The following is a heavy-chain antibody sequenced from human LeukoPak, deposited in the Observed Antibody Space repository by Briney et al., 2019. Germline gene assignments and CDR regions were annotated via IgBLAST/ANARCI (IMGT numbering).Heavy chain of an antibody. J-gene: IGHJ4*02. CDR2: MNPNSGNT. CDR1: GYTFTSYD. Sequence: ASVKVSCKASGYTFTSYDINWVRQATGQGLEWMGWMNPNSGNTGYAQKFQGRVTMTRNTSISTAYMELSSLRSEDTAVYYCAIFPSMVRGVGEDYWGQGTLVTVSS. CDR3: AIFPSMVRGVGEDY. D-gene: IGHD3-10*01. V-gene: IGHV1-8*01.